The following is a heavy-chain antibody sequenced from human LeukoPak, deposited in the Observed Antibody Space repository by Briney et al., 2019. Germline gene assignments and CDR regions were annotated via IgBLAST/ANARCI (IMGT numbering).Heavy chain of an antibody. V-gene: IGHV1-69*05. CDR2: IIPTFGTA. Sequence: SVKVSCKASGGTFSSYAISWVRQAPGQGLGWMGGIIPTFGTANYAQKFQGRVTITTDESTSTAYMELSSLRSEDTAVYYCARGALAAAGTRLGFDYYYYYMDVWGKGTTVTVSS. CDR1: GGTFSSYA. D-gene: IGHD6-13*01. CDR3: ARGALAAAGTRLGFDYYYYYMDV. J-gene: IGHJ6*03.